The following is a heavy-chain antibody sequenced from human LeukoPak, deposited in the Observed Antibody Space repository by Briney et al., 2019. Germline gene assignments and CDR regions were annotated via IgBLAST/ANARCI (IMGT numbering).Heavy chain of an antibody. J-gene: IGHJ4*02. Sequence: PGGSLRLSCAASGFTFTSFAMSWVRQAPGKSLEWVSGISGGGDSTYYVDSVKGRFTISRDKSKNTVYLQMNSLRAEDTAVYYCASGRYCSSTSCPFDYRGQGTLVTVSS. CDR1: GFTFTSFA. CDR3: ASGRYCSSTSCPFDY. V-gene: IGHV3-23*01. CDR2: ISGGGDST. D-gene: IGHD2-2*01.